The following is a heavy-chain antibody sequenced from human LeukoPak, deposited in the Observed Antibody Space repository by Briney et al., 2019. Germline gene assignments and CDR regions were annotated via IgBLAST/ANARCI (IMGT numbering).Heavy chain of an antibody. CDR3: VGMFSL. J-gene: IGHJ4*01. V-gene: IGHV4-38-2*02. D-gene: IGHD3-10*02. Sequence: SETLSLTCTVSGYSITSDYHWGWIRQPPGKGLEWIGSLSHIGTTYYNPSLHSRATISLDTSKNQVSLNLTSVTAADTAVYYCVGMFSLWGQGILDAVSS. CDR2: LSHIGTT. CDR1: GYSITSDYH.